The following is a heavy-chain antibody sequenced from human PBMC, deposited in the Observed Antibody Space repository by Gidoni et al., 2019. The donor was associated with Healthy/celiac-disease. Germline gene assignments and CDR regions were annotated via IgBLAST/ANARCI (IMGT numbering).Heavy chain of an antibody. CDR3: AKDLSIYSYGYGGWFDP. V-gene: IGHV3-23*01. J-gene: IGHJ5*02. CDR1: GFTFSSDA. CDR2: ISGSGGST. D-gene: IGHD5-18*01. Sequence: EVQLLESGGGLVQPGGSLRLSCAASGFTFSSDAMSWVRQAPGEGLGWVSAISGSGGSTYYADSVKGRFTISRDNSNNTLYLQMNSLRAEDTAVYYCAKDLSIYSYGYGGWFDPWGQGTLVTVSS.